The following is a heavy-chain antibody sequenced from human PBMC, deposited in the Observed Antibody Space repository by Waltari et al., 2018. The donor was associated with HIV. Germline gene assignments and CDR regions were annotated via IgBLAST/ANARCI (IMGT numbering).Heavy chain of an antibody. V-gene: IGHV4-34*01. Sequence: QAQLQQWGAGLLKPSETLSLTCAVYGGPFRGHCWTWIRQPPGMGLEWIGEINDSEYTNYNPSLRSRLTISLDASKNQFSLKMTAVTAADTAVYYCARSRGLIKWNRYFDSWAQGTMVSVSS. D-gene: IGHD3-10*01. J-gene: IGHJ3*02. CDR2: INDSEYT. CDR1: GGPFRGHC. CDR3: ARSRGLIKWNRYFDS.